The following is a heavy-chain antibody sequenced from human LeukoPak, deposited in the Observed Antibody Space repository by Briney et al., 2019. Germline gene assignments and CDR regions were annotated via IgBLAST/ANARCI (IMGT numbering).Heavy chain of an antibody. J-gene: IGHJ4*02. CDR3: ARGGYSYGLALWY. CDR1: GFTFSSYS. Sequence: PGGSLRLSCAASGFTFSSYSMNWVRQAPGKGLEWVSSISSSSSYIYYADSVKGRFTISRDNAKNSLYLQMNSLRAEDTAVYYCARGGYSYGLALWYWVQGTLVTVSS. D-gene: IGHD5-18*01. CDR2: ISSSSSYI. V-gene: IGHV3-21*01.